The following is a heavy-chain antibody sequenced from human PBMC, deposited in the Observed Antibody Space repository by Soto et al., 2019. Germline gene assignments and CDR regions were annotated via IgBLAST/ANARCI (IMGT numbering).Heavy chain of an antibody. CDR2: INHSGST. J-gene: IGHJ6*02. Sequence: PSETLSLTCAVYGGSFSCYYWSWIRQPPGKGLEWIGEINHSGSTNYNPSLKSRVTISVDTSKNQFSLKLSSVTAADTAVYYCARGRGYYYGMDVWGQGTTVTVSS. CDR1: GGSFSCYY. V-gene: IGHV4-34*01. CDR3: ARGRGYYYGMDV.